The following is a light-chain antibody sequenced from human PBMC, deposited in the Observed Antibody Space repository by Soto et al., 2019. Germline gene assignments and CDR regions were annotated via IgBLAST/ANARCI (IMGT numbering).Light chain of an antibody. CDR3: SSYSSSDIFYV. J-gene: IGLJ1*01. CDR2: GVT. CDR1: NSDIGGYNY. Sequence: QSVLTQPASVSGSPGQSITISCTGTNSDIGGYNYVSWYRHHPGEAPKLMIYGVTNRPSGVSTRFSGSKSGNTASLTISGLQDEDEADYYCSSYSSSDIFYVFGTGTKLTVL. V-gene: IGLV2-14*01.